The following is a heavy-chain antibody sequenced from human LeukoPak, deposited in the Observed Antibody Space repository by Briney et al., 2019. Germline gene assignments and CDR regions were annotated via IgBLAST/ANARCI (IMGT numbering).Heavy chain of an antibody. Sequence: PSETLSLTCTVSGGSISSYYWTWIRQPAGKGLEWIGRIYVGGTPKYNPTLKSRVTMSIDTSRSQFSLKLNSVTAADTAVYYCARDLVFDFWSGSNYYYYMDVWGKGTTVTVSS. CDR2: IYVGGTP. D-gene: IGHD3-3*01. V-gene: IGHV4-4*07. J-gene: IGHJ6*03. CDR3: ARDLVFDFWSGSNYYYYMDV. CDR1: GGSISSYY.